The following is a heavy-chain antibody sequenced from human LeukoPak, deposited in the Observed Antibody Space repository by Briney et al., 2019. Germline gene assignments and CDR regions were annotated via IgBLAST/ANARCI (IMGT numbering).Heavy chain of an antibody. J-gene: IGHJ4*02. Sequence: PGGSLRLSCAASGFTFSSYSMNWVRQAPGKGLEWVSSISSSSSYIYYADSVKGRFTISRDNAKNSLYLQMNSLRAEDTAVYYCASPECYYDSSGYAFDYWGQGTLVTVSS. CDR3: ASPECYYDSSGYAFDY. D-gene: IGHD3-22*01. CDR1: GFTFSSYS. CDR2: ISSSSSYI. V-gene: IGHV3-21*04.